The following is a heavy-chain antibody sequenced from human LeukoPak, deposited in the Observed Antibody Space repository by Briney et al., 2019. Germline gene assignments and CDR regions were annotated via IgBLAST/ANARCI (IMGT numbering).Heavy chain of an antibody. J-gene: IGHJ6*02. D-gene: IGHD3-16*02. Sequence: PSETLSLTCAVYGGSFSGYYWSWIRQPPGKGLEWIGEINHSGSTNYNPSLKSRVTISVDTPKNQFSLKLSSVTAADTAVYYCARVRMITFGGVIANYYYYGMDVWGQGTTVTVSS. CDR2: INHSGST. V-gene: IGHV4-34*01. CDR3: ARVRMITFGGVIANYYYYGMDV. CDR1: GGSFSGYY.